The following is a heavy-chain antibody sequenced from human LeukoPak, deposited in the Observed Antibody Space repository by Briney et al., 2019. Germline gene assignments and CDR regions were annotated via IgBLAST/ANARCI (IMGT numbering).Heavy chain of an antibody. J-gene: IGHJ4*02. CDR1: GFTSSSYG. Sequence: GGSLRLSCAASGFTSSSYGMHWVRQAPGKGLEWVAVISYDGSNKYYADSVKGRFTISRDNSKNTLYLQMNSLRAEDTAVYYCAIGTSSSRVGDYWGQGTLVTVSS. CDR3: AIGTSSSRVGDY. CDR2: ISYDGSNK. V-gene: IGHV3-30*03. D-gene: IGHD6-6*01.